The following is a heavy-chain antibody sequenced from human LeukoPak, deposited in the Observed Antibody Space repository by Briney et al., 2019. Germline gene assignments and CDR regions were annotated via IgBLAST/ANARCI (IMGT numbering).Heavy chain of an antibody. J-gene: IGHJ6*03. V-gene: IGHV4-59*12. CDR3: AREPIDCSGGSCYEAGDYYYYYMDV. D-gene: IGHD2-15*01. Sequence: SETLSLTCTVSGGSISSYYWSWIRQPPGKGLEWIGYMYYSGSTNYNPSLKSRVTISVDTSKNQFSLKLSSVTAADTAVYYCAREPIDCSGGSCYEAGDYYYYYMDVWGKGTTVTISS. CDR2: MYYSGST. CDR1: GGSISSYY.